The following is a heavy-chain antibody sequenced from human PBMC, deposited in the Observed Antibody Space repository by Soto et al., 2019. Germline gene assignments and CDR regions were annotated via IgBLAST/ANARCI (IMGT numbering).Heavy chain of an antibody. J-gene: IGHJ4*02. Sequence: QVQLQESGPGLVKPSQTLSLTCTVSGGSISSGDYYWSWIRQPPGKGLEWIGYIYYSGSTYYNPSFTSRVTISVDPSKTQSSRKLSSVTAAATAVYYCASNRYGYTFYDYWGQGTLVTVSS. V-gene: IGHV4-30-4*01. CDR2: IYYSGST. CDR3: ASNRYGYTFYDY. D-gene: IGHD5-18*01. CDR1: GGSISSGDYY.